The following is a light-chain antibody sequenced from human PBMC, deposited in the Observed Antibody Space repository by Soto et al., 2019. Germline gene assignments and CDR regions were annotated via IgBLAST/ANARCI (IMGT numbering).Light chain of an antibody. CDR3: QHYNSYPWT. CDR2: KAS. CDR1: QTISSW. J-gene: IGKJ1*01. Sequence: DIRMSQSPSTLSGSVGDRVTITCRASQTISSWLAWYQQKPGKAPKLLIYKASTLKSGVPSRFSGSGSGTEFTLTISSLQPDDFATYYCQHYNSYPWTFAQGTKVAIK. V-gene: IGKV1-5*03.